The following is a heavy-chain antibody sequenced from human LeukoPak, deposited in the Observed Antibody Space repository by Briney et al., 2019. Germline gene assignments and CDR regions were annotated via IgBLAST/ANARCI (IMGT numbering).Heavy chain of an antibody. Sequence: ASVKVSCKVSGYTLTELSMHWVRQAPGKGLEWMGGFDPEDGGTIYAQKFQGRVTMTEDTSTDTAYMELSSLRSEDTAVYYCATVLTHYYDSSGAYFDYWGQGTLVTVSS. D-gene: IGHD3-22*01. CDR1: GYTLTELS. J-gene: IGHJ4*02. CDR2: FDPEDGGT. V-gene: IGHV1-24*01. CDR3: ATVLTHYYDSSGAYFDY.